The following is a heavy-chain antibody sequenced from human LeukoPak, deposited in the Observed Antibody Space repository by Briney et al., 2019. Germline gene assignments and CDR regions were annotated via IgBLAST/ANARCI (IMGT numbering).Heavy chain of an antibody. CDR1: GGSISSYY. J-gene: IGHJ5*02. Sequence: SETLSLTRTVSGGSISSYYWNWIRQPPGKGLEWIGYIFYSGITNYNPSLKSRVTISVDTSKKQFSLKLTSVTAADTAVYYCARDSGSYPHWFAPWGQGTLVTVSS. CDR2: IFYSGIT. V-gene: IGHV4-59*01. CDR3: ARDSGSYPHWFAP. D-gene: IGHD1-26*01.